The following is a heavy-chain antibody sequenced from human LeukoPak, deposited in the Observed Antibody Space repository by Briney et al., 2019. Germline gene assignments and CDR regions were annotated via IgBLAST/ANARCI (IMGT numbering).Heavy chain of an antibody. CDR3: TTLAEVYGSGSYFLFRDY. Sequence: GGSLRLSCAASRFTFSNAWMSWVRQAPGKGLEWVGRIKSKTDGGTTDYAAPVKGRFTISRDDSKNTLYLQMNSLKTEDTAVYYCTTLAEVYGSGSYFLFRDYWGQGTLVTVSS. V-gene: IGHV3-15*01. J-gene: IGHJ4*02. CDR2: IKSKTDGGTT. D-gene: IGHD3-10*01. CDR1: RFTFSNAW.